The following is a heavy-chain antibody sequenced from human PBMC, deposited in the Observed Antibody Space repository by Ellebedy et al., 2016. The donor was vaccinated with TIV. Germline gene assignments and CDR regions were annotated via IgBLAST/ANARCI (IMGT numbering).Heavy chain of an antibody. Sequence: SETLSLXXTVSGGSISSSSYYWGWIRQPPGKGLEWIGSIYYSGSTYYNPSLKSRVTISVDTSKNQFSLKLSSVTAADTAVYYCAREGIAGTDYWGQGTLVTVSS. D-gene: IGHD6-13*01. CDR2: IYYSGST. J-gene: IGHJ4*02. V-gene: IGHV4-39*07. CDR1: GGSISSSSYY. CDR3: AREGIAGTDY.